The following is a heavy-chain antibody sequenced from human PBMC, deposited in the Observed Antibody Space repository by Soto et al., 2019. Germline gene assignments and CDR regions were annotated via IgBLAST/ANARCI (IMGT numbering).Heavy chain of an antibody. CDR1: GYTFTGYY. V-gene: IGHV1-2*02. J-gene: IGHJ3*02. Sequence: ASVKVSCKASGYTFTGYYMYWVRQAPGQGLEWVGWINPNTSATNYAQKFQGRVTMTRDTSISTAYMELSRLRSDDTAVYYCCRDSSGYYYYRAFHIWGEGTMVTVS. CDR2: INPNTSAT. D-gene: IGHD3-22*01. CDR3: CRDSSGYYYYRAFHI.